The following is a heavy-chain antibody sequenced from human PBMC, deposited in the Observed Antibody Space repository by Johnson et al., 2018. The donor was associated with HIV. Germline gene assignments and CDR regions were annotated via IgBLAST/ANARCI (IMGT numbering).Heavy chain of an antibody. J-gene: IGHJ3*02. CDR3: AREPGSSSRLGAFDI. D-gene: IGHD6-13*01. CDR2: IYSGGST. Sequence: EVQLVESGGGLVQPGESLRLSCAASGFTVSSNYMSWVRQAPGKGLEWVSVIYSGGSTYYADSVKGRFTISRDNSKNTLYLQMNRLRAEDTAVYYCAREPGSSSRLGAFDIWGQGTMVTVSS. V-gene: IGHV3-66*02. CDR1: GFTVSSNY.